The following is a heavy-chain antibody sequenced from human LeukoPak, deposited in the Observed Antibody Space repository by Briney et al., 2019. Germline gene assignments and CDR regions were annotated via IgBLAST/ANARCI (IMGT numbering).Heavy chain of an antibody. CDR1: GGSFSGYY. CDR2: INHSGST. V-gene: IGHV4-34*01. D-gene: IGHD3-22*01. J-gene: IGHJ4*02. Sequence: SSETLSLTCAVYGGSFSGYYWSWIRQPPWKGLEWIGEINHSGSTNYNPSLRSRVTISVDTSKNQFSLKLSSVTAADTAVYYCARGDSRRAYYYDSSGYYYGYWGQGTLVTVSS. CDR3: ARGDSRRAYYYDSSGYYYGY.